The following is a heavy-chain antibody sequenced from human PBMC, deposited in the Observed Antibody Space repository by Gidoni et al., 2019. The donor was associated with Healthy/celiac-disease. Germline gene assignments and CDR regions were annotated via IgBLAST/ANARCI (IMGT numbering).Heavy chain of an antibody. D-gene: IGHD3-3*01. V-gene: IGHV1-2*02. J-gene: IGHJ4*02. CDR1: GYTFTGYS. Sequence: QVQLVQSGAEVKKPGASVKVSCKASGYTFTGYSMHGVRKAPGQGLACMGWSNPNSGGTNFAQKFQGRVTMTRDPAISTAYMELSSLRSDNTAVYYCARDSRQYYDFWSGYCQWGQGTLVTVSS. CDR2: SNPNSGGT. CDR3: ARDSRQYYDFWSGYCQ.